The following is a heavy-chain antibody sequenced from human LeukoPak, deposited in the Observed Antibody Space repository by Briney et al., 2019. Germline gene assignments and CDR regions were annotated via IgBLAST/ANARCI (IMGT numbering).Heavy chain of an antibody. V-gene: IGHV4-34*01. Sequence: KPSETLSLTCAVYGGSFSDYYWSWIRQPPGKGLEWIGEINHSGSTNYNPSLKSRVTISVDTSKNQFSLKLSSVTAADTAVYYCARVVITFGGEDAFDIWGQGTMVAVSS. CDR1: GGSFSDYY. J-gene: IGHJ3*02. CDR3: ARVVITFGGEDAFDI. CDR2: INHSGST. D-gene: IGHD3-16*01.